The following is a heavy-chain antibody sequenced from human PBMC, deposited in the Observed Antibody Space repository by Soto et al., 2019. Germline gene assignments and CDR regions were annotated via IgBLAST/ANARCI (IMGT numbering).Heavy chain of an antibody. V-gene: IGHV1-2*04. D-gene: IGHD4-4*01. Sequence: QVQLVQSGAEVKKPGASVKVSCKASGYTFTGYYMHWVRQAPGQGLEWMGWINPNSGGTNYAQKFQGWVTMTRDTSISTAYMELCRLRSDDTAVYYCARENSWYSNGWFDPWGQGTLVTVSS. J-gene: IGHJ5*02. CDR1: GYTFTGYY. CDR2: INPNSGGT. CDR3: ARENSWYSNGWFDP.